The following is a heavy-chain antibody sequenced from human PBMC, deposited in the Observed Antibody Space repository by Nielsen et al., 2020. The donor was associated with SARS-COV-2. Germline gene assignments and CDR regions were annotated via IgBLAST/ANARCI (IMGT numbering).Heavy chain of an antibody. J-gene: IGHJ4*02. CDR2: IDPSDSYT. V-gene: IGHV5-10-1*01. Sequence: GESLKISCQGSGYSFTSYWISWVRQMPGEGLEWMGRIDPSDSYTNYSPSFQGHVTISADKSISTAYLQWSSLKASDTAMYYCAVQDYYDSSGYSIDYWGQGTLVTVSS. CDR1: GYSFTSYW. CDR3: AVQDYYDSSGYSIDY. D-gene: IGHD3-22*01.